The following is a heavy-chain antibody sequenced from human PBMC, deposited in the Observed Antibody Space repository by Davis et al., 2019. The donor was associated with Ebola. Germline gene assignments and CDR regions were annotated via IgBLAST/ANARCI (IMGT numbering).Heavy chain of an antibody. Sequence: PGGSLRLSCAASGFTFSAYYVHWIRQAPGKGLEWLSYIDTSGTVIYYADSVKGRFTISRDNAKNSLYLQMNSLRAEDTAVYYCASSGSPRVPFWGQGTMVTVSS. J-gene: IGHJ3*01. CDR2: IDTSGTVI. CDR3: ASSGSPRVPF. D-gene: IGHD1-26*01. V-gene: IGHV3-11*04. CDR1: GFTFSAYY.